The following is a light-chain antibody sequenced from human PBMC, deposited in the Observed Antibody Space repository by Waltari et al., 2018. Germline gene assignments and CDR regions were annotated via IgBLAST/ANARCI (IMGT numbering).Light chain of an antibody. CDR2: GAS. V-gene: IGKV3-15*01. Sequence: ELVMTQSPGILSVSPGERATLPCRASQSVSNKLACYQQKPGQAPRLLVSGASYRATGIPDRFSGSGSGTEFTLTISSMRSEDLAVYYCQQYNNWPPITFGQGTRLDLK. CDR1: QSVSNK. CDR3: QQYNNWPPIT. J-gene: IGKJ5*01.